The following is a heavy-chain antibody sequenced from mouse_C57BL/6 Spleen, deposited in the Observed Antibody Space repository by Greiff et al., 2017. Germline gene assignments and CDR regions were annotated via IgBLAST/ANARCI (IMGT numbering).Heavy chain of an antibody. D-gene: IGHD1-1*01. CDR1: GYAFSSYW. V-gene: IGHV1-80*01. Sequence: QVQLQQSGAELVKPGASVKISCKASGYAFSSYWMNWVKQRPGKGLEWIGQIYPGDGDTNYNGKFKDKATLTADKSSSTAYMQLSSLTSEDSAVYFCASNYYGSGSDWYFDVWGTGTTVTVSS. CDR2: IYPGDGDT. J-gene: IGHJ1*03. CDR3: ASNYYGSGSDWYFDV.